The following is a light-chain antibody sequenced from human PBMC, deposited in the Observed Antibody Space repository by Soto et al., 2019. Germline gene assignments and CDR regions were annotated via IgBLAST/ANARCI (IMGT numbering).Light chain of an antibody. V-gene: IGKV1-39*01. CDR2: AAS. Sequence: DIQMTQSPSSLSASVGDRVTITCRAIQSISSYLNWYQQKPGKAPKLLIYAASSLQSGVPSRFSGSGSGTDFTLTISSLQPEDFATYYCQQGYSTPYTFGQGTKLEIK. CDR1: QSISSY. CDR3: QQGYSTPYT. J-gene: IGKJ2*01.